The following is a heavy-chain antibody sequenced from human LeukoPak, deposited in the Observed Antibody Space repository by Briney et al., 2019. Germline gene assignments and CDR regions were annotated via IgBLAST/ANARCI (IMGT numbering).Heavy chain of an antibody. CDR3: ARGLGVVIPSPFDY. V-gene: IGHV3-64*01. CDR1: GFTFSSYD. CDR2: ISGNGDST. Sequence: SGGSLRLSCAASGFTFSSYDMSWVRQAPGKGLEWVSAISGNGDSTYYANSVKGRFTISRDNSKNTLYLQMGSLRAEDLAVYYCARGLGVVIPSPFDYWGQGTLVTVSS. J-gene: IGHJ4*02. D-gene: IGHD3-22*01.